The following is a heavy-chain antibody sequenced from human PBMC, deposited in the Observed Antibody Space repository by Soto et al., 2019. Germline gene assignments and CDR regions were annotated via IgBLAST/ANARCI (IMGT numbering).Heavy chain of an antibody. CDR3: ASSYGSGYRALDY. V-gene: IGHV1-69*02. J-gene: IGHJ4*02. Sequence: QVQLVQSGAEVKKPGSSVRVSCKASGDTFTFYSIHWVRQAPGLGLEWMGRINPILSMSNYAQRFQGRVTMTADKSTSTAYMELSSLRSDDTAMYYCASSYGSGYRALDYWGQGALVTVSS. CDR2: INPILSMS. CDR1: GDTFTFYS. D-gene: IGHD3-10*01.